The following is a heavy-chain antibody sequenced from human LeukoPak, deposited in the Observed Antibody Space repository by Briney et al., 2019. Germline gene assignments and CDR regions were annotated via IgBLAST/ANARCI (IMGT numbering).Heavy chain of an antibody. D-gene: IGHD2-15*01. J-gene: IGHJ3*02. CDR2: ISYDGSNK. Sequence: GGSLRLSCAASGFTFSSCAMHWVRQAPDKGLEWVTVISYDGSNKYYADSVKGRFTISRDNSKNTLYLQMNGLRAEDTAVYYCARGYRYCSGGSCYEGAFDIWGQGTMVTVSS. CDR3: ARGYRYCSGGSCYEGAFDI. CDR1: GFTFSSCA. V-gene: IGHV3-30*04.